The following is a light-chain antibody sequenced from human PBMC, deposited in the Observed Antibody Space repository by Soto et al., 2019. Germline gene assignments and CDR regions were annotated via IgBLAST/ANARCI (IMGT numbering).Light chain of an antibody. CDR1: SSDVGGYNY. CDR3: SSWAISGTLV. CDR2: EVN. Sequence: QSVLTQPASVSGSPGQSITISCTGTSSDVGGYNYVSWYQQYPGKAPKPMIYEVNIRPSGVSDRFSGSKSGNTASLTISGLQAEDEADYYCSSWAISGTLVFGGGTKLTVL. V-gene: IGLV2-14*01. J-gene: IGLJ2*01.